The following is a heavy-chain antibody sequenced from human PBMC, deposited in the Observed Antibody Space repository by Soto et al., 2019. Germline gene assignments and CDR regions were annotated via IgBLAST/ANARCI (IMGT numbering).Heavy chain of an antibody. V-gene: IGHV1-2*04. J-gene: IGHJ6*03. CDR3: ARAFYYYGSGSVYYMDV. CDR2: INPNSGGT. CDR1: GYTFTGYY. D-gene: IGHD3-10*01. Sequence: QVQLVQSGAEVKKPGASVKVSCKASGYTFTGYYMHWVRQAPGQGLEWMGWINPNSGGTNYAQKFQGWVTMTRDTSISTAYMELSRLRSDDTAVYYCARAFYYYGSGSVYYMDVWGKGTTVTVSS.